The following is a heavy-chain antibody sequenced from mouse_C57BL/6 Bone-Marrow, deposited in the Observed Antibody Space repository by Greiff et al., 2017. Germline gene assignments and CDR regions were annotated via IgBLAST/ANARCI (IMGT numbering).Heavy chain of an antibody. J-gene: IGHJ3*01. CDR3: ARSRYDYDGAWFAD. CDR1: GYTFTSYW. V-gene: IGHV1-69*01. Sequence: QVQLQQPGAELVMPGASVKLSCKASGYTFTSYWMHWVKQRPGQGLEWIGEIDPSDSYPNYNQKLKGKSTLTVDKSSSTAYMKLSSLTSEYSAVYDCARSRYDYDGAWFADWGQGTLVTVSA. CDR2: IDPSDSYP. D-gene: IGHD2-4*01.